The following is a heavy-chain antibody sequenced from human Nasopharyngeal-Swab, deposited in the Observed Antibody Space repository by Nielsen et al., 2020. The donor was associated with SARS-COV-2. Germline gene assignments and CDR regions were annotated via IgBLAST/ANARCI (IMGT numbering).Heavy chain of an antibody. D-gene: IGHD6-6*01. V-gene: IGHV3-21*01. CDR3: ARYIIAARPLYYYYGMDV. CDR2: ISSSSYI. Sequence: ETLSLTCAASGFTFSSYTMNWVRQAPGKGLEWVSSISSSSYIYYAGSVKGRFTISRDNAKNSLYLQMNSLRAEDTAVYYCARYIIAARPLYYYYGMDVWGQGTTVTVSS. J-gene: IGHJ6*02. CDR1: GFTFSSYT.